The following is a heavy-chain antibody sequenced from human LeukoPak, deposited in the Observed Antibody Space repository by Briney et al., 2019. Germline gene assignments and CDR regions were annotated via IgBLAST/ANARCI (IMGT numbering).Heavy chain of an antibody. D-gene: IGHD6-19*01. V-gene: IGHV3-7*03. CDR2: IKQDETEK. CDR3: VGGSGWFDAFDI. Sequence: GGSLRLSCTASGFTFSNFWMGWVRQAPGKGLEWVANIKQDETEKFYLGSVKGRFTISRDNAKNSLYLQMNSLRAEDTAVYYCVGGSGWFDAFDIWGPGTLVTVSS. CDR1: GFTFSNFW. J-gene: IGHJ3*02.